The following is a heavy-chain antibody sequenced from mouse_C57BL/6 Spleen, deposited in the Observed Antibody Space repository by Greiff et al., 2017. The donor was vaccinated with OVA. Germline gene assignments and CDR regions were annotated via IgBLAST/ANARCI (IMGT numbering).Heavy chain of an antibody. J-gene: IGHJ2*01. Sequence: QVQLQQPGAELVKPGASVKLSCTASGYTFTSYWMQWVQQRPGQGLEWIGEIDPSDSYTNYNQKFKGQATLTVDTSSSTVYLQRSSLTSEDSAVYYCARSKTAVAFDYWGQGTTLTVSS. CDR1: GYTFTSYW. V-gene: IGHV1-50*01. CDR2: IDPSDSYT. D-gene: IGHD1-1*01. CDR3: ARSKTAVAFDY.